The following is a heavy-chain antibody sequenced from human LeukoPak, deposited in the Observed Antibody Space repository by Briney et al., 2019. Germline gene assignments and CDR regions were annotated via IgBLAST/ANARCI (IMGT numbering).Heavy chain of an antibody. CDR3: ARDGGYGGNNWFDP. D-gene: IGHD4-23*01. J-gene: IGHJ5*02. V-gene: IGHV6-1*01. Sequence: SQTLSLTCAISGDSVSSNNAAWHWIRQSPSRGLEWLGGTYYRSKWYNDYAVSVKSRITINPDTSKNQVSLQLNSVTPEDTAVYYCARDGGYGGNNWFDPWGQGTLVTVSS. CDR2: TYYRSKWYN. CDR1: GDSVSSNNAA.